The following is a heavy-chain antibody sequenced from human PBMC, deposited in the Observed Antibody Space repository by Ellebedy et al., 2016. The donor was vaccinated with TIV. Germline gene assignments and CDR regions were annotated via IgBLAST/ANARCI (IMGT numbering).Heavy chain of an antibody. Sequence: GESLKISXAASGFTFSSYGMHWVRQAPGKGLEWVAVISYDGSNKYYADSVKGRFTISRDNSKNTLYLQMNSLRAEDTAVYYCARDQKEYRFWSGPTYYYYYYMDVWGKGTTVTVSS. CDR1: GFTFSSYG. CDR2: ISYDGSNK. V-gene: IGHV3-30*03. D-gene: IGHD3-3*01. J-gene: IGHJ6*03. CDR3: ARDQKEYRFWSGPTYYYYYYMDV.